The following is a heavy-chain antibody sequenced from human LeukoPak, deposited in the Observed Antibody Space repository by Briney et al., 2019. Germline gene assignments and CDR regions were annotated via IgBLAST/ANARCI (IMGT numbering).Heavy chain of an antibody. Sequence: ASVKVSCKASGYTFTSYDINWVRQATGQGLEWMGWMNPNIDNPGYAQKFQGRLTMTRSTSISTAYMELSNLRSEDTAVYYCAREIDGDYDSDAFDFWGQGTMVTVSS. V-gene: IGHV1-8*01. J-gene: IGHJ3*01. D-gene: IGHD4-17*01. CDR2: MNPNIDNP. CDR1: GYTFTSYD. CDR3: AREIDGDYDSDAFDF.